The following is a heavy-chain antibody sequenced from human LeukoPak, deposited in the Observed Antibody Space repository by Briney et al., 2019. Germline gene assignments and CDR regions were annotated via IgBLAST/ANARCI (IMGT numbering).Heavy chain of an antibody. J-gene: IGHJ4*02. Sequence: TGGSLRLSCAASGFTFSSYAMSWVRQAPGKGLEWVSFISGSGGSTDYADSVKGRFTISRDNSKNTLYLQMSSLRAEDTAVYYCAKDNGYSSGWYYSDHWGQGTLVTVSS. V-gene: IGHV3-23*01. CDR1: GFTFSSYA. D-gene: IGHD6-19*01. CDR3: AKDNGYSSGWYYSDH. CDR2: ISGSGGST.